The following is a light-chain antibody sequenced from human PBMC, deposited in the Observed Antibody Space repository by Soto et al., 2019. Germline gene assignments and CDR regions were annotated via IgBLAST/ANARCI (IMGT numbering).Light chain of an antibody. J-gene: IGLJ2*01. V-gene: IGLV2-11*01. CDR3: CSYAGSYTFVV. CDR1: SSDVGAYNY. CDR2: DVS. Sequence: QSALTQPRSVSGSPGQSVTISCTGTSSDVGAYNYVSWYQQHPGKAPKLMIYDVSKRPSGVPDRFSSSKSGNTASLTISGLQAEDEADYYCCSYAGSYTFVVFGGGTKLTVL.